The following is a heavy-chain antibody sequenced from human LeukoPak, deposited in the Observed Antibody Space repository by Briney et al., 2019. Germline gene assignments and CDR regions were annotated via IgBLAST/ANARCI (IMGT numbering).Heavy chain of an antibody. J-gene: IGHJ3*01. D-gene: IGHD4-17*01. V-gene: IGHV3-48*04. CDR1: GFTFSVYA. Sequence: GGSLRLSCAASGFTFSVYAMNWVRQTPGKGLEWVSYISYNSETAHYADSVRGRFTISRDNAKNSLYLQMNSLRAEDTALYYCTRYGDGHFATRGQGTLVTVSS. CDR2: ISYNSETA. CDR3: TRYGDGHFAT.